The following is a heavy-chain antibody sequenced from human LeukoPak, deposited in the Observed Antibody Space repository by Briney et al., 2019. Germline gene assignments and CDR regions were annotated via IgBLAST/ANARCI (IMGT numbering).Heavy chain of an antibody. V-gene: IGHV3-73*01. Sequence: GGSLRRSCAASGFTCSGSAMHWVRQASGQGLEWVGRIRSKANSYATAYAASVKGRFTISRDDAKNTAYLQMNSLKTEDTAVYYCTSRDGYNSGFDYWGQGTLVTVSS. CDR3: TSRDGYNSGFDY. CDR2: IRSKANSYAT. CDR1: GFTCSGSA. J-gene: IGHJ4*02. D-gene: IGHD5-24*01.